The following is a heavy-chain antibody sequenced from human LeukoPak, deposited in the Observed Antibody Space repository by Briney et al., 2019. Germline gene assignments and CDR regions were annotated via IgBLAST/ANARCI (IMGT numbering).Heavy chain of an antibody. CDR3: VREARGYHYTYFDY. CDR1: GFTLGSHD. CDR2: ASSGFHA. V-gene: IGHV3-13*01. J-gene: IGHJ4*02. D-gene: IGHD5-18*01. Sequence: GGSLRLSCTASGFTLGSHDMHWVRQIPGQGLEWVAAASSGFHAFFADSVQGRFTVSREDARNSLYLQMNSLRAGDTAVYYCVREARGYHYTYFDYWGQGTLVTVSS.